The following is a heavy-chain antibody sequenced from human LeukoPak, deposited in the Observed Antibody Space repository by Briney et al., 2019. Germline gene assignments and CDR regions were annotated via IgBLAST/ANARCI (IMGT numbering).Heavy chain of an antibody. Sequence: SETLSLTCTVSGGSISSGGYYWSWIRQHPGKGLEWIGYIYYSGGTYYNPSLKSRVTISVDTSKNQFSLKLSSVTAADTAVYYCAIQDYDSSGYYYLTSWGQGTLVTVSS. D-gene: IGHD3-22*01. CDR2: IYYSGGT. CDR3: AIQDYDSSGYYYLTS. CDR1: GGSISSGGYY. V-gene: IGHV4-31*03. J-gene: IGHJ5*02.